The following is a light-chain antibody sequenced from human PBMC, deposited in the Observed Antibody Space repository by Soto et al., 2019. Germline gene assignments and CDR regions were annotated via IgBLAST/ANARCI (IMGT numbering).Light chain of an antibody. J-gene: IGKJ1*01. CDR2: DTS. CDR3: QQRSDWPPT. Sequence: EIVLTQSPATLSLSPGERATLSCRGSQSVSRHLAWYQQRSGQAPRLLIYDTSKRATGIPGRFSGSGSGTDFTLTISSLEPEDFAVYYCQQRSDWPPTFGQGTKVEIK. V-gene: IGKV3-11*01. CDR1: QSVSRH.